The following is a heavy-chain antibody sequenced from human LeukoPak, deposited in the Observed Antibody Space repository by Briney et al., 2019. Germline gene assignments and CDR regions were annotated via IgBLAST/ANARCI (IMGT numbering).Heavy chain of an antibody. J-gene: IGHJ4*02. Sequence: GASVKVSCKASGYTFTGYYMHWVRQAPGQGLEWMGCINPNSGGTNYAQKFQGRVTMTRDTSISTAYMELSRLRSDDTAVYYCARVAPTMVRGAPDGYWGQGTLVTVSS. CDR3: ARVAPTMVRGAPDGY. D-gene: IGHD3-10*01. V-gene: IGHV1-2*02. CDR2: INPNSGGT. CDR1: GYTFTGYY.